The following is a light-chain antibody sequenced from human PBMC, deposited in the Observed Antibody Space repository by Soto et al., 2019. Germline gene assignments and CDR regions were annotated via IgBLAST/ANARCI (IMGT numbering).Light chain of an antibody. J-gene: IGLJ2*01. CDR3: SSYTSSSTVV. V-gene: IGLV2-14*03. Sequence: QSVLTQPASVSGSPGQSITISCSGTSSDVGGYNFVSWYQQHPGKAPKLLIYDLNDRPSGVSNRFSGSKSGNTASLIISGLQAEDDADYYCSSYTSSSTVVFGGGTMVTVL. CDR2: DLN. CDR1: SSDVGGYNF.